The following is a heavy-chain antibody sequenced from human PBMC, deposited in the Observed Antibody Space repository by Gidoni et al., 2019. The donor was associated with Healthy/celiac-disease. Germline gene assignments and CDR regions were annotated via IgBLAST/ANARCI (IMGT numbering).Heavy chain of an antibody. Sequence: EVQLLESGGGLVQPGGSLRLSCAASGFTFSSYAMSWARQGPGKGLGWVSAIGGSGGSTYYADSVKGRFTISRDNSKNTLYLQMNSLRAEDTAVYYCAKGGDSGSYSRWGQGTLVTVSS. CDR2: IGGSGGST. D-gene: IGHD1-26*01. J-gene: IGHJ4*02. V-gene: IGHV3-23*01. CDR1: GFTFSSYA. CDR3: AKGGDSGSYSR.